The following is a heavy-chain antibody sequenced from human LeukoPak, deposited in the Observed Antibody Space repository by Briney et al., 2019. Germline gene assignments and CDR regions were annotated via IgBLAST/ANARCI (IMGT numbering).Heavy chain of an antibody. CDR3: ARGRRGGGWYWNAFDI. D-gene: IGHD2-15*01. V-gene: IGHV4-34*01. CDR1: GGSFSGYY. J-gene: IGHJ3*02. CDR2: INHSGST. Sequence: LETLSLTCAVYGGSFSGYYWSWIRQPPGKGLEWIGEINHSGSTNYNPSLKSRVTISVDTSKNQFSLKLSSVTAADTAVYYCARGRRGGGWYWNAFDIWGQGTMVTVSS.